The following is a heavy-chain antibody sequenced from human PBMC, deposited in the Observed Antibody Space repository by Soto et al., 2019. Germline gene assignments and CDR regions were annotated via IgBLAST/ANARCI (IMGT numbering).Heavy chain of an antibody. J-gene: IGHJ4*02. CDR1: DDSFRGAEYY. Sequence: SETLSLTCTVSDDSFRGAEYYWSWILQPLGKGPEWIVYTYYNGDTNYNPSLKSRVTISVDTSKNQFSLKLSSVTAADTAVYYCARGYSFRYFDWLSMTSHFDYWGQGTLVTVSS. CDR3: ARGYSFRYFDWLSMTSHFDY. D-gene: IGHD3-9*01. V-gene: IGHV4-61*08. CDR2: TYYNGDT.